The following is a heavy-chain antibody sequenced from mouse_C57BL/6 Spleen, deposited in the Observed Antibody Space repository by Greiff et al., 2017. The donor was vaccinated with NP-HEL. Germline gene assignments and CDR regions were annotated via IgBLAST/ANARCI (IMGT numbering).Heavy chain of an antibody. J-gene: IGHJ4*01. CDR3: ARGGTGYAMGC. Sequence: VQLQQSGPELVKPGASVKISCKASGYAFSSSWMNWVKQRPGKGLEWIGRIYPGDGDTNYNGKFKGKATLTADKSYSTAYLQLSSLTSEDTAVYCWARGGTGYAMGCRGQGASVTV. CDR1: GYAFSSSW. D-gene: IGHD3-3*01. CDR2: IYPGDGDT. V-gene: IGHV1-82*01.